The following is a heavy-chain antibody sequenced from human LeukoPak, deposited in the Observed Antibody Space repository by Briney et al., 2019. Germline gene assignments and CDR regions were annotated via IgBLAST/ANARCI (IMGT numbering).Heavy chain of an antibody. CDR3: ARGLGRRGRFDY. V-gene: IGHV4-30-2*01. D-gene: IGHD3-16*01. J-gene: IGHJ4*02. CDR2: IYHSGST. Sequence: SQTLSLTCAVSGGSISSGGYSWSWIRQPPGKGLEWIGYIYHSGSTYYNPSLKSRVTISVDTSKNQFSLKLSSVTAADTAVYYCARGLGRRGRFDYWGQGTLVTVSS. CDR1: GGSISSGGYS.